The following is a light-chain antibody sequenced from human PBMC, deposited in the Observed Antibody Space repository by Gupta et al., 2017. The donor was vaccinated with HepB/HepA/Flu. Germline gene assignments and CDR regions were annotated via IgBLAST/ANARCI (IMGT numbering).Light chain of an antibody. CDR3: SSYTSSRTVV. Sequence: QSALTQPAPVSGSPGQSITMSCTGIRSDGGIYVSWYQQYTGKSPKLIIYSVTNRPSGISNRFSASKFGNTASLTISGLQAEDEADYYCSSYTSSRTVVFGGGTKLTVL. CDR1: RSDGGIY. J-gene: IGLJ3*02. CDR2: SVT. V-gene: IGLV2-14*03.